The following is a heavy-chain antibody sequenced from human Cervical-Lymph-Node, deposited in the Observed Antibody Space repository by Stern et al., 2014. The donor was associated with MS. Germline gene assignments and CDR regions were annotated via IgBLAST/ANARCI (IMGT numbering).Heavy chain of an antibody. J-gene: IGHJ6*02. Sequence: VQLLESGGGVVQPGRSLRLSCEASGFTFSSYGMHWVRQAPGKGLEWVAGISDDGSNQYYAASVQGRFTISRDNSKNTLSLQMNSLRAEDTAVYYCAKDLGGSYYHYYYGMDVWGQGTTVTVSS. CDR1: GFTFSSYG. CDR3: AKDLGGSYYHYYYGMDV. V-gene: IGHV3-30*18. CDR2: ISDDGSNQ. D-gene: IGHD1-26*01.